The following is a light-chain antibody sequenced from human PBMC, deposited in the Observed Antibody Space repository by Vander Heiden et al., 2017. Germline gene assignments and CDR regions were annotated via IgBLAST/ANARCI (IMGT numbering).Light chain of an antibody. J-gene: IGLJ2*01. CDR3: QSYDSSLSGVV. CDR2: GNS. Sequence: QSVLTQPPSVSGAPGQRVTISCTGSSSNIGAGYDVHWYQQRPGTAPKLLMYGNSKRPSGVPDRVSASKSGNSASLATTGLQAEEEADYYCQSYDSSLSGVVFGGGTKLTVL. V-gene: IGLV1-40*01. CDR1: SSNIGAGYD.